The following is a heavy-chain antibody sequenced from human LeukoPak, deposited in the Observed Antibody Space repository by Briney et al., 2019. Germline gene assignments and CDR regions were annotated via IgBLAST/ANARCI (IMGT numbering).Heavy chain of an antibody. V-gene: IGHV4-39*07. CDR3: ARIRFGRFDY. J-gene: IGHJ4*02. CDR1: GGSISSSSYY. CDR2: IYYSGST. D-gene: IGHD3-16*01. Sequence: SETLSLTCTVSGGSISSSSYYWGWIRQPPGKGLEWIGSIYYSGSTYYNPSLKSRVTISVDTSKNQFSLKLSSVIAADTAVYYCARIRFGRFDYWGQGTLVTVSS.